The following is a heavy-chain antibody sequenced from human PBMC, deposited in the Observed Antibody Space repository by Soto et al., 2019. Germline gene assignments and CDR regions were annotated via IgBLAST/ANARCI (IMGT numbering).Heavy chain of an antibody. CDR3: TTPLGYCRGGSCFSRPLLDAAFDI. D-gene: IGHD2-15*01. Sequence: EVQLVESGGGLVKPGGSLRLSCAASGFTFSNAWMSWVRQAPGKGLEWVGRIKSKTDGGSTDYAAPVKGRFTISRDDSKNTLYLQMDRLNTDNAAVYYCTTPLGYCRGGSCFSRPLLDAAFDIWGQGTMVTVS. CDR1: GFTFSNAW. CDR2: IKSKTDGGST. J-gene: IGHJ3*02. V-gene: IGHV3-15*01.